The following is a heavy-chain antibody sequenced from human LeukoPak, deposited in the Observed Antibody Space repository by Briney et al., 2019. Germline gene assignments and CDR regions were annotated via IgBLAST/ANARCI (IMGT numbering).Heavy chain of an antibody. CDR2: ISGSGGST. D-gene: IGHD4-17*01. Sequence: GGSLRLSCAASGFTFSSYAMSWVRQAPGKGLEWVSAISGSGGSTYYADSVKGRFTISRDNSKNTLYLQMNSLRAEDTAVYYCARGNRGSTVTTNRLYYYYGMDVWGQGTTVTVSS. CDR1: GFTFSSYA. J-gene: IGHJ6*02. CDR3: ARGNRGSTVTTNRLYYYYGMDV. V-gene: IGHV3-23*01.